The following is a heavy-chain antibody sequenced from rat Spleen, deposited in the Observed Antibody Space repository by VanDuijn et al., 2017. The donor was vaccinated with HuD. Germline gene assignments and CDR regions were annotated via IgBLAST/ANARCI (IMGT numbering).Heavy chain of an antibody. CDR1: GFTFSNFD. CDR3: ARFGVQDYYFDY. D-gene: IGHD4-3*01. V-gene: IGHV5S23*01. J-gene: IGHJ2*01. Sequence: EVQLVESGGGLVQPGRSLKLSCVASGFTFSNFDMAWVRQAPTKGLEWVASISTGGGNTYYGDSVNGRFTISRDNAKSTLYLQMDSLRSEDTATYYCARFGVQDYYFDYWGQGVMVTVSS. CDR2: ISTGGGNT.